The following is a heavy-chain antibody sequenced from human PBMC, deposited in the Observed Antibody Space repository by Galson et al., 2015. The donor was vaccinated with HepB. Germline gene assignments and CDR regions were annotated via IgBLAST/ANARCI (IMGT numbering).Heavy chain of an antibody. CDR2: ISYDGSNK. CDR3: ARETFPVPYRYYGMDV. D-gene: IGHD2/OR15-2a*01. CDR1: GFTFSSYA. J-gene: IGHJ6*02. V-gene: IGHV3-30-3*01. Sequence: SLRLSCAASGFTFSSYAMHWVRQAPGKGLEWVAVISYDGSNKYYADSVKGRFTISRDNSKNTLYLQMNSLRAEDTAVYYCARETFPVPYRYYGMDVWGQGTTVTVSS.